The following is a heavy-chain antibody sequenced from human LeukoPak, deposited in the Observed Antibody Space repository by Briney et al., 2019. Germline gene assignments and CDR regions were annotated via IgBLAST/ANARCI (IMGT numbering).Heavy chain of an antibody. J-gene: IGHJ4*02. CDR2: ISSSSSTI. CDR3: ARDDSGPHY. V-gene: IGHV3-48*04. CDR1: GFTFSSYS. Sequence: GGSLRLSCAASGFTFSSYSMNWVRQAPGKGLEWVSYISSSSSTIYYADSVKGRFTISRDNAKNSMYLQMNSLRVEDTAVYYCARDDSGPHYWGQGTLVTVSS. D-gene: IGHD6-19*01.